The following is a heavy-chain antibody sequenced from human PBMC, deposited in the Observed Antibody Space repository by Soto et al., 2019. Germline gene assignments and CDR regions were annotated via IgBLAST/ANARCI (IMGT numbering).Heavy chain of an antibody. CDR2: IRGSGGDT. CDR3: ARGPRAPPPHDYGMDV. J-gene: IGHJ6*02. CDR1: GFTFSSYV. Sequence: EVQLLESGGGLVQPGGSLRISCAASGFTFSSYVMNWVRQAPGKGLEWVSGIRGSGGDTFYADSVKGRFTISRDNSKNTLYLQSNSLGAEDTAVYYCARGPRAPPPHDYGMDVGGQGTTVTVSS. V-gene: IGHV3-23*01.